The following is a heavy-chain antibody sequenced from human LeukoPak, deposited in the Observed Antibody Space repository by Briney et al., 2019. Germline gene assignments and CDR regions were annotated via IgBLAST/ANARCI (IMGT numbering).Heavy chain of an antibody. J-gene: IGHJ4*02. CDR2: IYYSGST. V-gene: IGHV4-59*01. CDR3: ASGSYGSGSYYLDY. Sequence: SSETLSLTCTVSGGSISSYYWSWIRQPPGKGLEWIGYIYYSGSTNYNPSLKSRVTISVDTSKNQFSLKLSSVTAADTAVYYCASGSYGSGSYYLDYWGQGTLVTVSS. CDR1: GGSISSYY. D-gene: IGHD3-10*01.